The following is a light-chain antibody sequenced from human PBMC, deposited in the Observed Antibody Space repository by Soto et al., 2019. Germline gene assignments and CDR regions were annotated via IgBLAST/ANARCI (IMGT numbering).Light chain of an antibody. J-gene: IGKJ2*01. V-gene: IGKV1-5*01. CDR1: QSISSW. CDR3: QQYSSSSPT. Sequence: DIQMTQSPSTLSASVGDRVTITCRASQSISSWLAWYQQKPGKAPKLLIYGASSLESGVPSRFSGSGSETEFTLTIDSLQPDDFATYYCQQYSSSSPTFGQGTKLEI. CDR2: GAS.